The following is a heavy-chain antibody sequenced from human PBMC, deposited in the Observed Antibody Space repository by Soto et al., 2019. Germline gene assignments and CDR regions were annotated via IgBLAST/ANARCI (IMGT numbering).Heavy chain of an antibody. Sequence: PVGSLRLSCAASGFTFSSYAMSWVRQAPGKGLEWVSAISGSGGSTYYADSVKGRFTISRDNSKNTLYLQMNSLRAEDTAVYYCAKSGMIVVVISPDYWGQGTLVTVSS. CDR1: GFTFSSYA. CDR2: ISGSGGST. J-gene: IGHJ4*02. V-gene: IGHV3-23*01. CDR3: AKSGMIVVVISPDY. D-gene: IGHD3-22*01.